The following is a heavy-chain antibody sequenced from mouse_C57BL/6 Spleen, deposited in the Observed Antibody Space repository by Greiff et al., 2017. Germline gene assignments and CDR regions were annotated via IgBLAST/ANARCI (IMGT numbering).Heavy chain of an antibody. V-gene: IGHV5-12*01. J-gene: IGHJ4*01. D-gene: IGHD2-1*01. Sequence: EVQVVESGGGLVQPGGSLKLSCAASGFTFSDYYMYWVRQTPEKRLEWVAYISNGGGSTYYPDTVKGRFTISRDNAKNTLYLQMSRLKSEDTAMYYCARPLYGNYDYYAMDYGGQGTSVTVSS. CDR2: ISNGGGST. CDR1: GFTFSDYY. CDR3: ARPLYGNYDYYAMDY.